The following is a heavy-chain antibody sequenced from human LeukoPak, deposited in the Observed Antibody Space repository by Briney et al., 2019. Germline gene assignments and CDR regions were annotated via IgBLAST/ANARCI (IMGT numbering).Heavy chain of an antibody. CDR1: GGSISSGSYY. CDR3: ARLNLEYSSSPKDY. D-gene: IGHD6-6*01. Sequence: PSQTLSLTCTVSGGSISSGSYYWGWIRQPPGKGLEWIGSIYYSGSTYYNPSLKSRVTISVDTSKNQFSLKLSSVTAADTAVYYCARLNLEYSSSPKDYWGQGTLVTVSS. J-gene: IGHJ4*02. V-gene: IGHV4-39*01. CDR2: IYYSGST.